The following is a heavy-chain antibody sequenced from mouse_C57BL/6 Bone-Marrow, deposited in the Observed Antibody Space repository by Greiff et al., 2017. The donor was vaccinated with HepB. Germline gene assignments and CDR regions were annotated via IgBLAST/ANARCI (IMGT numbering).Heavy chain of an antibody. CDR3: ARAPYDYDEGFAY. CDR1: GYSITSGYY. D-gene: IGHD2-4*01. J-gene: IGHJ3*01. CDR2: ISYDGSN. V-gene: IGHV3-6*01. Sequence: EVKLEESGPGLVKPSQSLSLTCSVTGYSITSGYYWNWIRQFPGNKLEWMGYISYDGSNNYNPSLKNRTSITRDTSKNQFFLKLNSVTTEDTATYYCARAPYDYDEGFAYWGQGTLVTVSA.